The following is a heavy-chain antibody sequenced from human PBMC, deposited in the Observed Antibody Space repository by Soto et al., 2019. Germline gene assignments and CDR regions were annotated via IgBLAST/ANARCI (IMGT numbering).Heavy chain of an antibody. Sequence: ASVKVSCKASGYTFTGYYMHWVRQAPGQGLEWMGWINPNSGGTNYAQKFQGWVTMTRDTSISTAYMELSRLRSDDTAVYYCARGFLGYCSGGSCYSVLKNWFDPWGQGTLVTVSS. V-gene: IGHV1-2*04. CDR1: GYTFTGYY. CDR3: ARGFLGYCSGGSCYSVLKNWFDP. D-gene: IGHD2-15*01. J-gene: IGHJ5*02. CDR2: INPNSGGT.